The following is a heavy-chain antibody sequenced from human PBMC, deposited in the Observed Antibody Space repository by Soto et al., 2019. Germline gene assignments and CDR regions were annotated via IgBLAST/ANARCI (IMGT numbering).Heavy chain of an antibody. CDR3: AREKIDSSGYYFDY. CDR1: GGSINSGNSY. CDR2: IYYRGST. J-gene: IGHJ4*02. V-gene: IGHV4-30-4*01. Sequence: QVQLQESGPGLVKPSQTLSLTCTVSGGSINSGNSYWSWIRQPPGKGLEWIGFIYYRGSTYYNPNLQRRVAMSIDTSKNQFSLKLSSVTAADTAVYYCAREKIDSSGYYFDYWGQGTLATVSS. D-gene: IGHD3-22*01.